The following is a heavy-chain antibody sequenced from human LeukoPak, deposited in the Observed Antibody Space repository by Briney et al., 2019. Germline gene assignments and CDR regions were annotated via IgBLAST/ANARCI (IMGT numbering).Heavy chain of an antibody. CDR3: AATGGDGWGDY. D-gene: IGHD2-21*02. CDR2: IYYSGST. Sequence: PSETLSLTCTVSGGSISSYYWSWIRQPPGKGLEWIGYIYYSGSTNYNPSLKSRVTISVDTSKNQFSLKLSSVTAADTAVYYCAATGGDGWGDYWGQGTLVTVSS. CDR1: GGSISSYY. J-gene: IGHJ4*02. V-gene: IGHV4-59*01.